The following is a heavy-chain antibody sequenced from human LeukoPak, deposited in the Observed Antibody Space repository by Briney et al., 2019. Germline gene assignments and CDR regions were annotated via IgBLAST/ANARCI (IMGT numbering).Heavy chain of an antibody. CDR3: ARAHTYGDYEEYFQH. V-gene: IGHV4-61*02. Sequence: SETLSLTCTVSGGSISSSSYYWSWIRQPAGKGLEWIGRIYTSGSTNYNPSLKSRVTMSVGTSKNQFSLKLSSVTAADTAVYYCARAHTYGDYEEYFQHWGQGTLVTVSS. CDR2: IYTSGST. CDR1: GGSISSSSYY. J-gene: IGHJ1*01. D-gene: IGHD4-17*01.